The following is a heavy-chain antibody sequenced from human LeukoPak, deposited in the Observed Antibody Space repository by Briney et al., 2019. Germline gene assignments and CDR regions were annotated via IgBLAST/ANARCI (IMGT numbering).Heavy chain of an antibody. D-gene: IGHD6-13*01. Sequence: ASVKVSCKASGYTFTTYYVHWVRQAPGQGLEWMGIINPSGGSTTYAQKFRGRLTMTRDMSTSTVYMELSSLRSEDTAVYYCASSVSRAGPSRYSSRNYYYYYMDVWGKGTTVTVSS. V-gene: IGHV1-46*01. CDR1: GYTFTTYY. CDR3: ASSVSRAGPSRYSSRNYYYYYMDV. CDR2: INPSGGST. J-gene: IGHJ6*03.